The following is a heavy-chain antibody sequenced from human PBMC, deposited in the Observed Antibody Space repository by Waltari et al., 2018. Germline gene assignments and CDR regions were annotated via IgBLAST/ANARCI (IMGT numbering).Heavy chain of an antibody. V-gene: IGHV4-39*07. Sequence: QLQLQESGPGLVKPSETLSLTCTVSGGSISSSSYYWGWIRQPPGKGLEWIGSIYYSGSTYYNPSLKSRVTISVDTSKNQFSLKLSSVTAADTAVYYCARVGPKNYYYYMDVWGKGTTVTISS. CDR1: GGSISSSSYY. D-gene: IGHD3-16*01. CDR2: IYYSGST. CDR3: ARVGPKNYYYYMDV. J-gene: IGHJ6*03.